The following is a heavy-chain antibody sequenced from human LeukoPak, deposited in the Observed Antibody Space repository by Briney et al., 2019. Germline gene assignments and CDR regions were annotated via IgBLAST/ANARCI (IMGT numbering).Heavy chain of an antibody. J-gene: IGHJ3*02. V-gene: IGHV3-21*01. CDR3: ARETPPTMVRVVHAFDI. D-gene: IGHD3-10*01. CDR2: ISSSSSKI. Sequence: GGSLRLSCGASGFTFSSYSMNWVGQAPGKGREGGAGISSSSSKINYAGSVKGRLTISRDNAKNSLYLQMPSLRAEDTPVYYCARETPPTMVRVVHAFDIWGQGTMVTVSS. CDR1: GFTFSSYS.